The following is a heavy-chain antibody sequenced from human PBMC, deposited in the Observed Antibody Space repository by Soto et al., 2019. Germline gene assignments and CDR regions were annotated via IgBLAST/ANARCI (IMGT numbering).Heavy chain of an antibody. CDR2: IYYSGST. J-gene: IGHJ4*02. Sequence: QLQLQESGPGLVKPSETLSLTCTVSRGSISSGTNYWAWIRQPPGQGLEWIANIYYSGSTFYNPSLKSRSTLSPDASKNKFSLKLRSVTAADTAVYYCARREAGWYFDSWGQGTLVTVSS. D-gene: IGHD6-25*01. CDR3: ARREAGWYFDS. V-gene: IGHV4-39*01. CDR1: RGSISSGTNY.